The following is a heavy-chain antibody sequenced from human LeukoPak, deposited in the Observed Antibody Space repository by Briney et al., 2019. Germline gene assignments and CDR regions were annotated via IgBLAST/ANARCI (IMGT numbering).Heavy chain of an antibody. Sequence: GGSLRLSRAASGFTFSSYEMNWVRQAPGKGLEWVANIKQDGSEKYYVDSVKGRFTISRDNAKNSLYLQMNSLRAEDTAVYYCARERFLEWLLYGDPVNYMDVWGKGTTVTVSS. CDR2: IKQDGSEK. D-gene: IGHD3-3*01. J-gene: IGHJ6*03. V-gene: IGHV3-7*01. CDR1: GFTFSSYE. CDR3: ARERFLEWLLYGDPVNYMDV.